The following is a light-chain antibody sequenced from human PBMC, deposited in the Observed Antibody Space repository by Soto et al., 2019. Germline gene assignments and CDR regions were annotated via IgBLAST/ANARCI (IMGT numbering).Light chain of an antibody. Sequence: EIVLTQSPATLSLSPGERATLSCRASQSVSSNLAWYQQQPGQAPRLLIYDASNRATGIPARFSGSGSGTDFTLTISSLEPEDFAVYYCQQRSNWPGTFGQGTKVEIK. CDR1: QSVSSN. CDR3: QQRSNWPGT. V-gene: IGKV3-11*01. CDR2: DAS. J-gene: IGKJ1*01.